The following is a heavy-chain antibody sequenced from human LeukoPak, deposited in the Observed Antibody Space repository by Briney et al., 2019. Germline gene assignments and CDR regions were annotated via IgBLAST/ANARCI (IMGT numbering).Heavy chain of an antibody. CDR1: GGSISSSSHS. D-gene: IGHD1-1*01. J-gene: IGHJ5*02. V-gene: IGHV4-39*01. Sequence: SETLSLTCTVSGGSISSSSHSWGWIRQPPGKGLEWTGTIYYTGRTYYNPSLESRLTISVDTSKNQFSLKLTSVTAADTAIYYCAQSLGSGNWIGNWFDPWGQGTLVTFSS. CDR3: AQSLGSGNWIGNWFDP. CDR2: IYYTGRT.